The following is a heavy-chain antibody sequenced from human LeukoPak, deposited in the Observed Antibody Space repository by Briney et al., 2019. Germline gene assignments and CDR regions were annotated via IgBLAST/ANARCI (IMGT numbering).Heavy chain of an antibody. CDR1: GYTLTSCF. CDR3: ARGPYSGDWHFDF. Sequence: ASVTVSCKGSGYTLTSCFIHWVRQAPGQGLEWMGVINPSGGSTSYAQKFQGRVTMTRDTSTSTVSMELSSLRFEDTAVYYCARGPYSGDWHFDFWGQGTLVTVSS. V-gene: IGHV1-46*01. CDR2: INPSGGST. D-gene: IGHD6-19*01. J-gene: IGHJ4*02.